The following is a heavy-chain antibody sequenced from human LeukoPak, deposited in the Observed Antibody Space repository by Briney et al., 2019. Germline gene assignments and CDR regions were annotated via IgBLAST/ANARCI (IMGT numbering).Heavy chain of an antibody. Sequence: PGGSLRLSCAASGFTFSSYEMNWVRQAPGKGLEWVSYISSSGSTIYYEDSVKGRFTISRDNAKNSLYLQMNSLRAEDTAVYYCARGVLTKLYYFDYWGQGTLVTVSS. CDR3: ARGVLTKLYYFDY. V-gene: IGHV3-48*03. CDR2: ISSSGSTI. J-gene: IGHJ4*02. D-gene: IGHD2-8*01. CDR1: GFTFSSYE.